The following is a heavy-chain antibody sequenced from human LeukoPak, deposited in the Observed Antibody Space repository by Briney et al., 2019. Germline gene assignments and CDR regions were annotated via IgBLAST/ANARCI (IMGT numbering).Heavy chain of an antibody. Sequence: PGGSLRLSCVASGLTFTNYAMSWVRQAPGKGLEWVSAISATGATTRYADSVKGRFTISRDNSKNTLFLRMNSLRVGDTATYYCARGKSDSGDYPIFDCWGQGTLVTVSS. D-gene: IGHD3-10*01. CDR2: ISATGATT. J-gene: IGHJ4*02. CDR3: ARGKSDSGDYPIFDC. V-gene: IGHV3-23*01. CDR1: GLTFTNYA.